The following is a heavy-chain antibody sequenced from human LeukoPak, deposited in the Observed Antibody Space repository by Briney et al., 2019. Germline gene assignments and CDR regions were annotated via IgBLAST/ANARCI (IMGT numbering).Heavy chain of an antibody. D-gene: IGHD3-22*01. Sequence: SETLSLTCTVSGGSISSYYWSWIRQPPGKGLEWIGEIYHSGSTNYKSSLKSRATISMDQFQNQLSLMLTSVTAADTAMYYCARGAGYYFDYWGQGILVIVAS. CDR2: IYHSGST. J-gene: IGHJ4*02. CDR3: ARGAGYYFDY. CDR1: GGSISSYY. V-gene: IGHV4-59*12.